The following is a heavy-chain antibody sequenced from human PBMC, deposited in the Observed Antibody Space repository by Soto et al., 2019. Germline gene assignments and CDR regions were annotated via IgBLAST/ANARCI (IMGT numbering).Heavy chain of an antibody. CDR3: ARQQTFGGANDALDI. CDR2: INYSGYT. D-gene: IGHD3-16*01. V-gene: IGHV4-59*08. CDR1: GGSISTNY. J-gene: IGHJ3*02. Sequence: QVQLQESGPGLVKPSETLSLTCTVSGGSISTNYWSWIRQSPGKGLEWIGFINYSGYTKYSPSLKRRVTISVDMANNHFSLYLRSVTAADTAVYYCARQQTFGGANDALDIWGQGTKVTVSS.